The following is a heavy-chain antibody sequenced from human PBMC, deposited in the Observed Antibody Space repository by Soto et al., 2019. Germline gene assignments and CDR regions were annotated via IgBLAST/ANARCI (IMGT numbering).Heavy chain of an antibody. Sequence: QVQLVESGGGVVQPGRSLGLSCAASGFTFSNYGMHWFRQAPGKGLEWVAVIYYDGSGKYYADSVKGRFTISRDNSKNKLDLQTKTLRAEDTAVYYCARDIRSTYFDYWGQGTLVTVSS. CDR1: GFTFSNYG. J-gene: IGHJ4*02. V-gene: IGHV3-33*01. D-gene: IGHD2-21*01. CDR3: ARDIRSTYFDY. CDR2: IYYDGSGK.